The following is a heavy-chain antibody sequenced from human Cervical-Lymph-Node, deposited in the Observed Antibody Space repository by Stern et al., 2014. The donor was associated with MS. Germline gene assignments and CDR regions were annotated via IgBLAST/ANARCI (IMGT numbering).Heavy chain of an antibody. Sequence: VQLLQSGAEVKQPGASVKVSCKASGYTFTDYYMNWVRQAPGQGPEWMGRINPHSGGTSYAQKFQGSVTMTRDTSIGTAYMELTRLTPDDTAVYYCARGRGDYGNSNDAFDLWGQGTMVIVSA. D-gene: IGHD4-23*01. J-gene: IGHJ3*01. CDR3: ARGRGDYGNSNDAFDL. CDR1: GYTFTDYY. CDR2: INPHSGGT. V-gene: IGHV1-2*06.